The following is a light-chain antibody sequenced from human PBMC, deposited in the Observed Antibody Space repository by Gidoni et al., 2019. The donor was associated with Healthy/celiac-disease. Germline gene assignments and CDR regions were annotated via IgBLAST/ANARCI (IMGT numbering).Light chain of an antibody. Sequence: ELVLTKSPGTLSLSPGERSTLSCRASQNVSSSYLAWYQQKPGQAPRLLIYGASSRATGIPDRFSGSGSGTDFTLTISRLEPEDFAVYYCQQYGSSPWTFGQGTKVEIK. V-gene: IGKV3-20*01. CDR3: QQYGSSPWT. J-gene: IGKJ1*01. CDR2: GAS. CDR1: QNVSSSY.